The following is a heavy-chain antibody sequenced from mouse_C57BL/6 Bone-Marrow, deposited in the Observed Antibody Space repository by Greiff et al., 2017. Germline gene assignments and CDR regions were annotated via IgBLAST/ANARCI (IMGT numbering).Heavy chain of an antibody. CDR3: ARRAYGSIWYFDV. CDR2: INPSSGYT. Sequence: QVQLQQPGAELAKPGASVKLSCKASGYTFTSYWMHWVKQRPGQGLEWIGYINPSSGYTKYNQKFKGKATVTVDKSSSTAYMQLSSLTYEDSAVYYCARRAYGSIWYFDVWGTGTTVTVSS. J-gene: IGHJ1*03. CDR1: GYTFTSYW. D-gene: IGHD1-1*01. V-gene: IGHV1-7*01.